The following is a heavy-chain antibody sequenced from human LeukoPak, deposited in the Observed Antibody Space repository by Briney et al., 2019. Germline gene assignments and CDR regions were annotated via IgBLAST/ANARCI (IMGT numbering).Heavy chain of an antibody. V-gene: IGHV4-34*01. CDR3: ARGLYSSGCVEY. D-gene: IGHD6-19*01. CDR2: GST. Sequence: GSTNYNPSLKSRVTISVDTSKNQFSLKLSSVTAADTAVYYCARGLYSSGCVEYWGQGTLVTVSS. J-gene: IGHJ4*02.